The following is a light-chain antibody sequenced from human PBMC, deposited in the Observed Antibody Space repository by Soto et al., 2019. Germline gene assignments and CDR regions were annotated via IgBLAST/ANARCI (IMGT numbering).Light chain of an antibody. CDR2: GAS. V-gene: IGKV3-20*01. CDR1: QSVSSSY. Sequence: EIVLTQSPGTLSLSPGESATLSCGASQSVSSSYLAWYQQKPGKAPRLLIYGASSRATGIPDRLSGSGSGTDFTLTISRLEPEDVAVYYCQQYGSSRTFGQGTKVDI. J-gene: IGKJ1*01. CDR3: QQYGSSRT.